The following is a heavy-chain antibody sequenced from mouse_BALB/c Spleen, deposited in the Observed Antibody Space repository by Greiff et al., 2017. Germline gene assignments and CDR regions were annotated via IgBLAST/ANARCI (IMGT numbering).Heavy chain of an antibody. V-gene: IGHV5-17*02. CDR3: AREGLLAY. Sequence: EVQVVESGGGLVQPGGSRKLSCAASGFTFSSFGMHWVRQAPEKGLEWVAYISSGSSTIYYADTVKGRFTISRDNPKNTLFLQMTSLRSEDTAMYYCAREGLLAYWGQGTLVTVSA. CDR1: GFTFSSFG. D-gene: IGHD2-10*01. CDR2: ISSGSSTI. J-gene: IGHJ3*01.